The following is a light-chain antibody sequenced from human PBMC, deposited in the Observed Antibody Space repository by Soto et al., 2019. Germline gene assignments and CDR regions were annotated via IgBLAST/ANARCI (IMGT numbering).Light chain of an antibody. Sequence: DIQMTQSPSTLSASVGDRVTITCRASQSISSWLAWYQQKPGKAPKLLIYKASSLESGVPSRFSGSGSGTEFTLTISRLQPDDFATYYCQQYNRYLYTFGQGTKLEIK. CDR3: QQYNRYLYT. V-gene: IGKV1-5*03. CDR2: KAS. CDR1: QSISSW. J-gene: IGKJ2*01.